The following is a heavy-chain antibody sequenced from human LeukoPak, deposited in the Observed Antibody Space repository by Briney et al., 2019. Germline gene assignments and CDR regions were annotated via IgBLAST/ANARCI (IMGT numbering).Heavy chain of an antibody. V-gene: IGHV1-8*01. CDR1: GYTFTSYD. D-gene: IGHD6-6*01. Sequence: ASVKVSCKASGYTFTSYDINWVRQAPGQGLEWMGWMNPKSGNTGYAQKFQGRVTMTRNTSISAAYMELSSLRSEDTAVYYCARRLAALTYYYYMDVWAKGTTVTVSS. CDR3: ARRLAALTYYYYMDV. CDR2: MNPKSGNT. J-gene: IGHJ6*03.